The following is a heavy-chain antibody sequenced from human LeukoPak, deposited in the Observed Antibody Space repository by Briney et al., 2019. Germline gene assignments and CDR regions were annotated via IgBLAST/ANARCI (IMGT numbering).Heavy chain of an antibody. CDR3: ARRDIVVVVSASDY. J-gene: IGHJ4*02. V-gene: IGHV3-23*01. Sequence: GGSLRLSCAASGFTFSDYVMIWVRQAPGKGLEWVSGITASGGRTFYGDSVRGRFTMSRDNSKNTVYLQMNSLRVDDTAVYYCARRDIVVVVSASDYWGQGTLVTVSS. CDR2: ITASGGRT. CDR1: GFTFSDYV. D-gene: IGHD2-15*01.